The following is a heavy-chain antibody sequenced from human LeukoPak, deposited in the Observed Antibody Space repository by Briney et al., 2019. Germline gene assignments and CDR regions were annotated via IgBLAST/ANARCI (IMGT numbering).Heavy chain of an antibody. V-gene: IGHV4-59*01. D-gene: IGHD1-26*01. CDR1: GGSISSYY. CDR3: ARGEVGATDYYFDY. J-gene: IGHJ4*02. CDR2: IYYSGST. Sequence: SETLSLTCTVSGGSISSYYWSWIRQPAGKGLEWIGYIYYSGSTNYNPSLKSRVTISVDTSKNQFSLKLSSVTAADTAVYYCARGEVGATDYYFDYWGQGTLVTVSS.